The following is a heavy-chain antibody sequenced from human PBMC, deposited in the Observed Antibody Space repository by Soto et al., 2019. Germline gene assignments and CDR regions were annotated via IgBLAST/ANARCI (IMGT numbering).Heavy chain of an antibody. D-gene: IGHD2-8*01. Sequence: SVKVSCKASGGTFSSHAISWVRQAPGQGLEWMGGIIPIFGTANYAQKFQGRVTMTTDTSTSTAYMELRSLRSDDTAVYYCARDRMVPSTWFDPWGQGTLVTVSS. CDR3: ARDRMVPSTWFDP. V-gene: IGHV1-69*05. J-gene: IGHJ5*02. CDR1: GGTFSSHA. CDR2: IIPIFGTA.